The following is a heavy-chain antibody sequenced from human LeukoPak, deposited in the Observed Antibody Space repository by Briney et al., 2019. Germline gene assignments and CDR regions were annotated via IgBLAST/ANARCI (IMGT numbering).Heavy chain of an antibody. Sequence: ASVKVSCKASGYTFTNYYMHWVRQAPGQGLEWMGIINPSGGSTSYAQKFQGRVTMTRDTSTSTVYMELSSLRSEDTAVYYCARDQGGAAAAPGYFQHWGQGTLVTVSS. CDR2: INPSGGST. CDR1: GYTFTNYY. CDR3: ARDQGGAAAAPGYFQH. D-gene: IGHD6-13*01. J-gene: IGHJ1*01. V-gene: IGHV1-46*01.